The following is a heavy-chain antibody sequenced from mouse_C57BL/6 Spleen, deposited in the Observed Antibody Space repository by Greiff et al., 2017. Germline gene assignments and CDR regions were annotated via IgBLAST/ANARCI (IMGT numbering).Heavy chain of an antibody. J-gene: IGHJ3*01. CDR1: GYSFTGYY. D-gene: IGHD4-1*01. CDR2: ITPSTGGT. Sequence: VQLQQSGPELVKPGASVKISCTASGYSFTGYYMNWVKQSPEKSLEWIGEITPSTGGTTYNQKFKAKATLTVDKSSSTAYMQLKSLTSEDSAVYYCARRVANWGFAYWGQGTLVTVSA. V-gene: IGHV1-42*01. CDR3: ARRVANWGFAY.